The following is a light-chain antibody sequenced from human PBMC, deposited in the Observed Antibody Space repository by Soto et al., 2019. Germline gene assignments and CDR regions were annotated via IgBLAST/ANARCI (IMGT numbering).Light chain of an antibody. V-gene: IGLV2-14*01. CDR2: EVS. J-gene: IGLJ3*02. Sequence: QSALTQPASVSGSPGQTITISCTGTSSDVGGYNYLSWYQQHPGKDPKVMIYEVSNRPSGVSNRFSVSKSGNTASLTISGLQAEDEADYFCSSYTTSGTPVFGGGTKLTVL. CDR1: SSDVGGYNY. CDR3: SSYTTSGTPV.